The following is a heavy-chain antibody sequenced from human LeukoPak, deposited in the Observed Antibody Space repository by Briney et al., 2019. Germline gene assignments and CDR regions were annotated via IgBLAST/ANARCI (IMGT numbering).Heavy chain of an antibody. CDR3: AKDSWGYSYGQFDY. V-gene: IGHV3-30-3*01. CDR1: GFTFSSYA. CDR2: ISYDGSNK. Sequence: GGSLRLSCAASGFTFSSYAMHWVRQAPGKGLEWVAVISYDGSNKYYADSVKGRFTISRDNAKNSLYLQMNSLRAEDTALYYCAKDSWGYSYGQFDYWGQGTLVTVSS. D-gene: IGHD5-18*01. J-gene: IGHJ4*02.